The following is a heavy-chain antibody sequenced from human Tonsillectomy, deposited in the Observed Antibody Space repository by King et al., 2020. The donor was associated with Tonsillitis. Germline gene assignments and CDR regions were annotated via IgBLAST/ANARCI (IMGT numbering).Heavy chain of an antibody. CDR2: INGSGGST. J-gene: IGHJ6*04. V-gene: IGHV3-23*04. Sequence: VQLVESGGGLVQPGGSLRLSCAASGFPFTSYAMSWVRQAPGKGLEWVSEINGSGGSTYYADSVKGRFTISRDNSKNTLYLQMNSLRAEDTAVYYCAKKSRRITIFGGMDVWGKGTTVTVSS. CDR1: GFPFTSYA. D-gene: IGHD3-3*01. CDR3: AKKSRRITIFGGMDV.